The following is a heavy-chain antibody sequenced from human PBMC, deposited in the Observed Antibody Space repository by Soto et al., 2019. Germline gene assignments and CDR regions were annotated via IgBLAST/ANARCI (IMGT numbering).Heavy chain of an antibody. J-gene: IGHJ6*02. V-gene: IGHV3-74*01. Sequence: GGSLRLSCAASGFTFSSYWVHWVRQAPGKGLVWVSRINSDGSSTSYADSVKGRFTISRDNAKNTLYLQMNSLRAEDTAVYYCERGGPYYAFRSGYSGHYYYGMDVWGQGTTVTVSS. CDR2: INSDGSST. D-gene: IGHD3-3*01. CDR3: ERGGPYYAFRSGYSGHYYYGMDV. CDR1: GFTFSSYW.